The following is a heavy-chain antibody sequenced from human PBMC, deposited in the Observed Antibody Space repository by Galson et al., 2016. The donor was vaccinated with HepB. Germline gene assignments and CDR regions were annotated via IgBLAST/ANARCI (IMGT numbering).Heavy chain of an antibody. CDR2: IEGDGTRP. CDR1: GFTFSSYS. Sequence: SLRLSCAASGFTFSSYSMNWVRQAPGKGLMWVARIEGDGTRPIYAASVEGRFIISSDSAENTVYLQMNRLRAEDTALYYCARDLSGPDRWGQGTLVTVSP. J-gene: IGHJ5*02. V-gene: IGHV3-74*01. CDR3: ARDLSGPDR.